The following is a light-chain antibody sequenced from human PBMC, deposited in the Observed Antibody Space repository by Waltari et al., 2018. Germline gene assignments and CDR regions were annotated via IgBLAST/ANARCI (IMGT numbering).Light chain of an antibody. CDR3: QQSYSTPPAT. Sequence: DIQLTQSPSSLSASVGDRVTITCRASQNINIDLNWYQQKPGQAPKLLIYSTTSLKSGVPSRFSGSVSGTDFTLTITSLQPEDFATYYCQQSYSTPPATFGQGTKLDIK. CDR1: QNINID. CDR2: STT. J-gene: IGKJ2*01. V-gene: IGKV1-39*01.